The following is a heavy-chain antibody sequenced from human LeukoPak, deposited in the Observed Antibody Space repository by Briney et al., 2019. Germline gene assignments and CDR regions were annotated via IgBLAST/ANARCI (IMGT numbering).Heavy chain of an antibody. CDR3: YSTVC. J-gene: IGHJ4*02. CDR1: GVSICRRSYY. CDR2: IYYTGST. V-gene: IGHV4-39*01. D-gene: IGHD4-11*01. Sequence: SDSLSLLCTASGVSICRRSYYWGRVRQPPGKGQEWIESIYYTGSTYYDTSLQSRVTMSVDTHKNQLSLKLTYVSAAAPAVYFCYSTVCWGQGALVTVSS.